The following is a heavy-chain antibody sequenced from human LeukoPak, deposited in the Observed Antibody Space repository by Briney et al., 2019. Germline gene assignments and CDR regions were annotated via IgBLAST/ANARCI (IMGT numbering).Heavy chain of an antibody. CDR1: GGSISSYY. Sequence: SETLSLTCTVSGGSISSYYWSWIRQPPGKGLEWIGYFYYSGSTNYNPSLKSRVTISVDTSKNQFSLKLSSVTAADTAVYYCARGFSFDYWGQGTLVTVSS. J-gene: IGHJ4*02. D-gene: IGHD3-3*01. V-gene: IGHV4-59*01. CDR2: FYYSGST. CDR3: ARGFSFDY.